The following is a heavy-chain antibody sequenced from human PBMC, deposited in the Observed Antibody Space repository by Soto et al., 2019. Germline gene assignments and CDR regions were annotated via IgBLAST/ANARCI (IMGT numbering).Heavy chain of an antibody. V-gene: IGHV3-48*02. J-gene: IGHJ4*02. CDR1: GFTFSSYS. CDR2: ISSSSSTI. Sequence: PGGSLRLSCAASGFTFSSYSMNWVRQAPGKGLEWVSYISSSSSTIYYADSAKGRFTISRDNAKNSLYLQMNSLRDEDTAVYYCARDGGVIAVAASPFDYWGQGTLVTVSS. D-gene: IGHD6-19*01. CDR3: ARDGGVIAVAASPFDY.